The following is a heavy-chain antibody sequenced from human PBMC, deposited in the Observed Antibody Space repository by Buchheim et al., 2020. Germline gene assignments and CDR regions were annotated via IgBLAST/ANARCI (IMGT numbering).Heavy chain of an antibody. CDR3: ARGNDYGDYNAFDI. D-gene: IGHD4-17*01. J-gene: IGHJ3*02. V-gene: IGHV3-30-3*01. Sequence: QVQLVESGGGVVQPGRSLRLSCAASGFTFSSYAMHWVRQAPGKGLEWVAIISYDGSNKYYADSVKGRFTISRDNSKNTLYLQMNSLRAEDTAVYYRARGNDYGDYNAFDIWGQGT. CDR1: GFTFSSYA. CDR2: ISYDGSNK.